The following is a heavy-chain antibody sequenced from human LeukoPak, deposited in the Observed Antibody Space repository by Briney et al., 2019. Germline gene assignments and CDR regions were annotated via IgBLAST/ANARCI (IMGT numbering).Heavy chain of an antibody. V-gene: IGHV3-30*02. CDR1: GFTFSSYS. Sequence: PGRSLRLSCAASGFTFSSYSMHWVRQAPGKGLEWVAFIRYDGSNKYYADSVKGRSTISRDNSKNTLYLQMNSLRAEDTAVYYCAKETSSSSWYSAFDIWGQGTMVTVSS. CDR2: IRYDGSNK. J-gene: IGHJ3*02. D-gene: IGHD6-13*01. CDR3: AKETSSSSWYSAFDI.